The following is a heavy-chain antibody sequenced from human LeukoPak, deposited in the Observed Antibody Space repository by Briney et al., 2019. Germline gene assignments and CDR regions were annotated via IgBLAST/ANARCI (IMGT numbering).Heavy chain of an antibody. CDR2: ISPDGSAR. CDR3: LRGDSRDF. CDR1: GFDFATYW. V-gene: IGHV3-7*01. J-gene: IGHJ4*02. Sequence: GGSLRLSCSASGFDFATYWINWVRQAPGKGLEWVANISPDGSARYVDAVRGRFTTSRDNAKNSLSMEMNSLRVDDAAVYYCLRGDSRDFWGQGTLVTVSS. D-gene: IGHD3-22*01.